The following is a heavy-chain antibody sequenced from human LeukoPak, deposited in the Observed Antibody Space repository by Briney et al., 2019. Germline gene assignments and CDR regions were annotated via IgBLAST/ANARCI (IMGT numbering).Heavy chain of an antibody. J-gene: IGHJ4*02. CDR3: ARDFGITWAQYYFDY. V-gene: IGHV3-30*04. D-gene: IGHD3-10*01. CDR2: ISFDGSHK. CDR1: GFTFSSHP. Sequence: PGGSLRLSCAASGFTFSSHPMHWVRQAPGKGLEWVAVISFDGSHKYYADSVTGRFTISRDNSKNTLYLQMDSLRTDDTAVYYCARDFGITWAQYYFDYWGQGTLVTVSS.